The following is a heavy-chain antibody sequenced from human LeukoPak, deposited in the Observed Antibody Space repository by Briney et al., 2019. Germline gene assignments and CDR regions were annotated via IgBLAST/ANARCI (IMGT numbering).Heavy chain of an antibody. CDR3: AKDSKVVPAASNIDY. D-gene: IGHD2-2*01. CDR1: GFTFSSYG. Sequence: GGSLRLSCAASGFTFSSYGMHWVRQAPGKGLEWVAFIRYDGSNKYYADSVEGRFTISRDNSKNTLYLQMNSLRAEDTAVYYCAKDSKVVPAASNIDYWGQGTLVTVSS. V-gene: IGHV3-30*02. J-gene: IGHJ4*02. CDR2: IRYDGSNK.